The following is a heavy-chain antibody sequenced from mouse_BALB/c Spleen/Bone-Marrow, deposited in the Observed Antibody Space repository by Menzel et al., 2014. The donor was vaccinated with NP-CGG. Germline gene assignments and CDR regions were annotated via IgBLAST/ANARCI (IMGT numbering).Heavy chain of an antibody. CDR1: GFDFSRDW. Sequence: EVQVVESGGGLVQPGGSLKVSCAASGFDFSRDWMSWVRQAPGKGLEWIGEINPDSSTISYTPSLKDKFIISRDNAKNTLYLQMSKVRSEDTALYYCARQYGNYWFAYWGQGTLVTVSA. CDR3: ARQYGNYWFAY. J-gene: IGHJ3*01. D-gene: IGHD2-10*02. V-gene: IGHV4-1*02. CDR2: INPDSSTI.